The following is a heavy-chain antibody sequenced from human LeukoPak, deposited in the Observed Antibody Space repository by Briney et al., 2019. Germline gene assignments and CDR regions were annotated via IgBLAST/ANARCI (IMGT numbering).Heavy chain of an antibody. CDR1: DYSISSGYY. V-gene: IGHV4-38-2*01. J-gene: IGHJ6*03. Sequence: SETLSLPCAVSDYSISSGYYWGWIRQPPGKGLEWIGNIYHTGNTYYNPSLKSRVTISLDTSKNQFSLKLSSVTAADTAVYYCARSNYYYYYMDVWGKGTTVTVFS. CDR3: ARSNYYYYYMDV. CDR2: IYHTGNT.